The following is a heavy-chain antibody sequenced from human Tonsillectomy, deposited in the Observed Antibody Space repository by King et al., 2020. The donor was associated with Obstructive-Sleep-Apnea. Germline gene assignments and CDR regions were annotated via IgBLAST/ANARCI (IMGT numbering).Heavy chain of an antibody. CDR3: ARGGTYYYDSSGYPFDY. CDR2: ISSSSSTI. V-gene: IGHV3-48*04. J-gene: IGHJ4*02. CDR1: GFTFSIYS. D-gene: IGHD3-22*01. Sequence: VQLVESGGGLVQPGGSLRLSCAASGFTFSIYSMNWVRQAPGKGLEWVSYISSSSSTIYYAYSVQGRFTISSDNATNSLSLQMNSLRAEDTAVYYCARGGTYYYDSSGYPFDYWGQGTLVTVSS.